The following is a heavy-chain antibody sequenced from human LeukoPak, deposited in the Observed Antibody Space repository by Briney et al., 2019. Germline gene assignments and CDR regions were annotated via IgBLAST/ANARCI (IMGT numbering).Heavy chain of an antibody. J-gene: IGHJ4*02. Sequence: EWIGGISYSGSTXXXXSXXXRLTXSXXTSKNQFSLKLSSVTAADTAMYYCAGAPNPSYFDYWGQGPLVTVSS. CDR2: ISYSGST. CDR3: AGAPNPSYFDY. V-gene: IGHV4-39*01. D-gene: IGHD2-8*01.